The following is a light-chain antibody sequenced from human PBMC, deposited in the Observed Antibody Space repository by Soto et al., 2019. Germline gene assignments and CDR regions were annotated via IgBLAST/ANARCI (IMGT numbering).Light chain of an antibody. V-gene: IGKV2-28*01. CDR2: LGS. CDR1: QSLLHSNGYNY. J-gene: IGKJ1*01. CDR3: MQALQTPPT. Sequence: DIVMTQSPLSLPVIPGEPASISCRSSQSLLHSNGYNYLDWYLQKPGQSPQLLIYLGSNRASGVPDRFSGSGSGTDFTLKISRVEAEDVGVYYCMQALQTPPTLGQGTKVDIK.